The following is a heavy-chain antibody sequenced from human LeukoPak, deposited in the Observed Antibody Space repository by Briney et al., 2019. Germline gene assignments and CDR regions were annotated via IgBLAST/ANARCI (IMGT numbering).Heavy chain of an antibody. D-gene: IGHD2-15*01. J-gene: IGHJ3*02. V-gene: IGHV1-69-2*01. Sequence: GASVKVSCKASGYTFTDYYMHWVQQAPGKGLEWVGRVDPEDGETIYAEKFQGRVAITADTSTDTAYMELSSLRSEDTAVYYCARNPYCSGGSCRPQGYAFDIWGQGTMVTVSS. CDR1: GYTFTDYY. CDR3: ARNPYCSGGSCRPQGYAFDI. CDR2: VDPEDGET.